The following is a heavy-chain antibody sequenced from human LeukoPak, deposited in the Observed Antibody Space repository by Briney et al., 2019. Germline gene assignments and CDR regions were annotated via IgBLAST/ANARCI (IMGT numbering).Heavy chain of an antibody. CDR3: ARDIVLMVYAPGALDI. V-gene: IGHV3-23*01. CDR1: GFTFSSYA. D-gene: IGHD2-8*01. CDR2: ISGSGGST. J-gene: IGHJ3*02. Sequence: GGSLRLSCAASGFTFSSYAMSWVRQAPGKGLEWVSAISGSGGSTYYADSVKGRFTISRDNSKNTLYLQMNSLRAEDTAVYYCARDIVLMVYAPGALDIWGQGTMVTVSS.